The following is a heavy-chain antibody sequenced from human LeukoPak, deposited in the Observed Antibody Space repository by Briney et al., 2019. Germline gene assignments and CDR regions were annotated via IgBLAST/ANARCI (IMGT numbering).Heavy chain of an antibody. CDR3: ARVHYDFWSGYPTLWYFDL. CDR2: IYYSGST. Sequence: PSETLSLTCTVSGGSISSCYWSWIRQPPGKGLEWIGYIYYSGSTNYNPSLKSRVTISVDTSKNQFSLKLSSVTAADTAVYYCARVHYDFWSGYPTLWYFDLWGRGTLVTVSS. CDR1: GGSISSCY. J-gene: IGHJ2*01. D-gene: IGHD3-3*01. V-gene: IGHV4-59*01.